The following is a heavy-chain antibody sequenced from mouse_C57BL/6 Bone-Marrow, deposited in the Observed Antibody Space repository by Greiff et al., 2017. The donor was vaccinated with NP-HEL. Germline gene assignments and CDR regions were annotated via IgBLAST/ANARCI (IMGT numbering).Heavy chain of an antibody. CDR3: TRVDGYYRYAMDY. Sequence: EVNLVESGEGLVKPGGSLKLSCAASGFTFSSYAMSWVRLTPEKRLEWVAYISSGGDYIYYADTVTGRFTISRDNARNTLYLQMSSLKSEDTAMYYCTRVDGYYRYAMDYWGQGTSVTVSS. CDR2: ISSGGDYI. V-gene: IGHV5-9-1*02. CDR1: GFTFSSYA. D-gene: IGHD2-3*01. J-gene: IGHJ4*01.